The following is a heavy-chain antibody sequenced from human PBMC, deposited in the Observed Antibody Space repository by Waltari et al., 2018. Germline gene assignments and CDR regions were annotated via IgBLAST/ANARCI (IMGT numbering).Heavy chain of an antibody. CDR2: IYTSGST. J-gene: IGHJ5*02. V-gene: IGHV4-4*07. CDR3: ARSPMTTVTNNWFDP. Sequence: QVQLQESGPGLVKPSETLSLTCTVSGGSISSYYWSWIRQPAGKGLEWIGRIYTSGSTNYNPSLKRRVTISVDKSKNQFSLKLSSVTAADTAVYYCARSPMTTVTNNWFDPWGQGTLVTVSS. CDR1: GGSISSYY. D-gene: IGHD4-17*01.